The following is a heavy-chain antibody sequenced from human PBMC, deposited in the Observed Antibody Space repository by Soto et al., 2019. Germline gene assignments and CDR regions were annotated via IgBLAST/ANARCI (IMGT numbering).Heavy chain of an antibody. Sequence: PSETLSLTCAVYGGSFSGYYWSWIRQPPGRGLEWIGYVYSSGSTKYNPSLESRVTISIDTSKNQFSLKVTSLTAADTAIYYCARRVRADSIVTEDNWLDPWGQGTLVTVSS. CDR1: GGSFSGYY. J-gene: IGHJ5*02. CDR3: ARRVRADSIVTEDNWLDP. CDR2: VYSSGST. D-gene: IGHD2-21*01. V-gene: IGHV4-59*08.